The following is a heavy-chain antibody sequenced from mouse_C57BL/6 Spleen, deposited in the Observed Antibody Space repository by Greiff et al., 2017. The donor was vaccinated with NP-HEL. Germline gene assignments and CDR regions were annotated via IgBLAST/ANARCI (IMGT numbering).Heavy chain of an antibody. V-gene: IGHV3-6*01. Sequence: EVQLQESGPGLVKPSQSLSLTCSVTGYSITSGYYWNWIRQFPGNKLEWMGYISYDGSNNYNPSLKNRISITRDTSKNQFFLKLNSVTTEDTATYYCASPPLYGSSPWFAYWGQGTLVTVSA. CDR2: ISYDGSN. CDR3: ASPPLYGSSPWFAY. CDR1: GYSITSGYY. J-gene: IGHJ3*01. D-gene: IGHD1-1*01.